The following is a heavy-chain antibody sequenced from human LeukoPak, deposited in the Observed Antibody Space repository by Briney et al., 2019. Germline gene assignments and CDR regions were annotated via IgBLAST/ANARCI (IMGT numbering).Heavy chain of an antibody. D-gene: IGHD2-15*01. CDR1: GFTFSNYA. CDR2: ISGDSTDI. Sequence: PGGSLRLSCAASGFTFSNYAMNWVRQAPGKGLEWVSSISGDSTDIYYADSVKGRFIISRDNAKNSLYLQMNSLRAEDTAVYYCARSRPRYCSGGSCIPPFDYWGQGTLVTVSS. V-gene: IGHV3-21*01. J-gene: IGHJ4*02. CDR3: ARSRPRYCSGGSCIPPFDY.